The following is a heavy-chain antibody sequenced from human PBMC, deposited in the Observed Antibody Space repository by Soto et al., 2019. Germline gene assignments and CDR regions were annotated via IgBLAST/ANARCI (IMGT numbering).Heavy chain of an antibody. CDR1: GFTFSNAW. CDR2: IKSKTDGGTT. Sequence: EVQLVESGGGLVKPGGSLRLSCAASGFTFSNAWMNWVRQAPGKGLEWVGRIKSKTDGGTTDYAAPVKGKLAITRDDSKNTLYLQMNSLKTEDTAVYYCTTGGPNMVRETGDSYWGQGSLVTVSS. J-gene: IGHJ4*02. V-gene: IGHV3-15*07. CDR3: TTGGPNMVRETGDSY. D-gene: IGHD3-10*01.